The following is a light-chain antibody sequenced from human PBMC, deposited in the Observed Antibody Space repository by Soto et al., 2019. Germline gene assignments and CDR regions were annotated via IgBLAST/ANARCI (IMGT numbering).Light chain of an antibody. Sequence: EIVLTQSPATLSLSPGERATLSCRASQSVGSYLAWYQQKPGQAPRLLIYDASTRATGIPARFSGSGSGTDFTLTISSLEPEDFVVYYCQQRTNWPPLTFGGGTKVEVK. J-gene: IGKJ4*01. CDR2: DAS. CDR3: QQRTNWPPLT. CDR1: QSVGSY. V-gene: IGKV3-11*01.